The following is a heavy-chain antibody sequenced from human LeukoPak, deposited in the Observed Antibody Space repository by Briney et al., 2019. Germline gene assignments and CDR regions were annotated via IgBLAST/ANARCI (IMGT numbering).Heavy chain of an antibody. J-gene: IGHJ4*02. V-gene: IGHV1-2*02. CDR2: INPNSGGT. CDR3: AREYSSSCLYY. D-gene: IGHD6-13*01. Sequence: ASVKVSCKASGYTFTSYDINWVRQAPGQGLEWMGWINPNSGGTNYAQKFQGRVTMTRDTSISTAYMELSRLRSDDTAVYYCAREYSSSCLYYWGQGTLVTVSS. CDR1: GYTFTSYD.